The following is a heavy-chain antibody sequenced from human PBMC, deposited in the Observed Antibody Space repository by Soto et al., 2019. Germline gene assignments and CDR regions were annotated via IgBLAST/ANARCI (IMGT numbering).Heavy chain of an antibody. J-gene: IGHJ6*02. CDR2: IIPIFGTA. Sequence: QVQLVQSGAEVKKPGSSVKVSCKASGGTFSSYAISWVRQAPGQGLEWMGGIIPIFGTANYAQKFQGRVTITADESTSTAYMALSSLRSEDTAVYYCARDYGDYRDYYYGMDVWGQGTTVTVSS. CDR1: GGTFSSYA. D-gene: IGHD4-17*01. CDR3: ARDYGDYRDYYYGMDV. V-gene: IGHV1-69*12.